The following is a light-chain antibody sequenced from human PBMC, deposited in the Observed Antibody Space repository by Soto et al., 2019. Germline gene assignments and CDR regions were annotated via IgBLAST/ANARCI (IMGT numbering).Light chain of an antibody. J-gene: IGKJ5*01. CDR3: QQYGSSPS. V-gene: IGKV3-20*01. Sequence: EIVLSQSPGTLSLSTGERATLSCRASQIVSSSYLAWYQQKPGQAPRLLIYGASSRATGIPDRFSGSGSGTDFTLTISRLEPEDSAVYYCQQYGSSPSFGQGTRLEIK. CDR1: QIVSSSY. CDR2: GAS.